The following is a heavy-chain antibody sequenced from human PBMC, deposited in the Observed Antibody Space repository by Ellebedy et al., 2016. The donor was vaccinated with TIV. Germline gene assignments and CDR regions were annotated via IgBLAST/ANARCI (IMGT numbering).Heavy chain of an antibody. CDR1: GGSISSYY. V-gene: IGHV4-34*01. CDR3: ARRGYGSGRYNWFDP. Sequence: SETLSLTXTVSGGSISSYYWTWIRQPPGKGLEWIGEIGHSGSTNYNPSLKSRVTISVNTSKNQFSLKLSAVTAADTAVYYCARRGYGSGRYNWFDPWGQGTLVTVSS. D-gene: IGHD3-10*01. CDR2: IGHSGST. J-gene: IGHJ5*02.